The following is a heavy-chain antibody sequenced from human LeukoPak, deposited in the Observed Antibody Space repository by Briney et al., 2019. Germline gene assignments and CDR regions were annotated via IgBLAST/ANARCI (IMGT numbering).Heavy chain of an antibody. D-gene: IGHD6-19*01. CDR3: VGPYSSGPPFDY. Sequence: GGSLRLSCAASGFTLTTYWMTWVRQAPGKGLEWVANIKEDGSEKYYVDSVKGRFTISRDNAKNTLYLQMNSLRAEDTAVYYCVGPYSSGPPFDYWGQGTLVTASS. CDR2: IKEDGSEK. V-gene: IGHV3-7*01. CDR1: GFTLTTYW. J-gene: IGHJ4*02.